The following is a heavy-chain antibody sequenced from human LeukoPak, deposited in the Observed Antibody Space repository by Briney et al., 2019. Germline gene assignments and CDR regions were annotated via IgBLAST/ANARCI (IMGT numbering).Heavy chain of an antibody. CDR1: GYTFTDYY. Sequence: ASVKISCKVSGYTFTDYYMHWVQQAPGKGLEWMGWISAYNGNTNYAQKLQGRVTMTTDTSTSTAYMELRSLRSDDTAVYYCARAALAAAGPTDYNWFDPWGQGTLVTVSS. J-gene: IGHJ5*02. V-gene: IGHV1-18*04. CDR3: ARAALAAAGPTDYNWFDP. CDR2: ISAYNGNT. D-gene: IGHD6-13*01.